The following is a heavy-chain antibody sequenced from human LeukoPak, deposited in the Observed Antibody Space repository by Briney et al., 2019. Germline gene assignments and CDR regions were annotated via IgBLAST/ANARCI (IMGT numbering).Heavy chain of an antibody. V-gene: IGHV3-7*01. J-gene: IGHJ3*02. CDR2: IKQGGSET. CDR1: GFTFSSYW. D-gene: IGHD3-22*01. Sequence: GGSLRLSCAASGFTFSSYWMNWVRQAPGKGLEWVANIKQGGSETYYVDSVKGRFTISRDNAKNSLYLQMNSLRAEDTAVYYCARVHSYHDSSGYSYDHDAFDIWGQGTMVTVSS. CDR3: ARVHSYHDSSGYSYDHDAFDI.